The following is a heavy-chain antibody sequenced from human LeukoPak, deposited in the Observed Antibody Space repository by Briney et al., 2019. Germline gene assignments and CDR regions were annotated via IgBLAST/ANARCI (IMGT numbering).Heavy chain of an antibody. D-gene: IGHD6-19*01. CDR1: GYTFTSYG. Sequence: VASVTVSCKASGYTFTSYGISWVRQAPGQGLEWMGWISAYNGNTNYAQKLQGRVTMTTDTSTSTAYMELRSLRSDDTAVYYCAKDDSSGWASNWFDHWGQGTLVTVSS. CDR2: ISAYNGNT. J-gene: IGHJ5*02. V-gene: IGHV1-18*01. CDR3: AKDDSSGWASNWFDH.